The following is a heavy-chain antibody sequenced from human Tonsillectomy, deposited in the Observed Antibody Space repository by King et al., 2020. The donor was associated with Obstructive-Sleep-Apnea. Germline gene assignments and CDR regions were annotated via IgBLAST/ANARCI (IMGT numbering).Heavy chain of an antibody. CDR1: GGSISSSSYY. D-gene: IGHD3-3*01. J-gene: IGHJ4*02. CDR3: AREPSPYDFWSGLN. CDR2: IYYSGST. Sequence: QLQESGPGLVKPSETLSLTCTVSGGSISSSSYYWGWIRQPPGKGLEWIGSIYYSGSTYYNPSLKSRVTISVDTSKNQFPLKLSSLTAADTAVYYCAREPSPYDFWSGLNWGQGTLVTVSS. V-gene: IGHV4-39*06.